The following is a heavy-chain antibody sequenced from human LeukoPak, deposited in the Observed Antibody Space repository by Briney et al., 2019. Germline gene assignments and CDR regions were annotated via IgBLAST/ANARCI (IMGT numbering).Heavy chain of an antibody. D-gene: IGHD3-22*01. CDR2: ISWDGGST. CDR3: AKDAWERGSSGFHTNWFFDV. Sequence: GGSLRLSCAASGFTFDDYIMHWVRQAPGKGLEWVSLISWDGGSTYYADSAKGRFTISRDNSKNSLYLQMNSLRSEDSALYFCAKDAWERGSSGFHTNWFFDVWGRGTLVTVSS. CDR1: GFTFDDYI. V-gene: IGHV3-43*01. J-gene: IGHJ2*01.